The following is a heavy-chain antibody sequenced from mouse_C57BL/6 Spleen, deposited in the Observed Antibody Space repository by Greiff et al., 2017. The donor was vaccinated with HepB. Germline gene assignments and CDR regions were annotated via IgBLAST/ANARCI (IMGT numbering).Heavy chain of an antibody. CDR2: IRNKANGYTT. D-gene: IGHD4-1*01. Sequence: EVKLVESGGGLVQPGGSLSLSCAASGFTFTDYYMSWVRQPPGKALEWLGFIRNKANGYTTEYSASVKGRFTISRDNSQSILYLQMNALRAEDSATYYCARYNWDVGFAYWGQGTLVTVSA. V-gene: IGHV7-3*01. CDR1: GFTFTDYY. CDR3: ARYNWDVGFAY. J-gene: IGHJ3*01.